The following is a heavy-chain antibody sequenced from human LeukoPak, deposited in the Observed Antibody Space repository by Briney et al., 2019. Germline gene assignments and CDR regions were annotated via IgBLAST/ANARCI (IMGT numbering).Heavy chain of an antibody. CDR3: AREGVNIVATFPASTYYYYYMDV. V-gene: IGHV1-69*05. J-gene: IGHJ6*03. CDR1: GGTFSSYA. D-gene: IGHD5-12*01. CDR2: IIPIFGTA. Sequence: SVKVSCKASGGTFSSYAISWVRQAPGQGLEWMGRIIPIFGTANYAQKFQGRVTITTDESTSTAYMELSSPRSEDTAVYYCAREGVNIVATFPASTYYYYYMDVWGKGTTVTVSS.